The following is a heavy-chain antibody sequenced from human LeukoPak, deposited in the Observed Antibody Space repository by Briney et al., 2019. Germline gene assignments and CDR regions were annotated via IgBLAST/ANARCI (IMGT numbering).Heavy chain of an antibody. CDR2: ISGSGGST. CDR1: GFAFGSYA. Sequence: GGSLRLSCAASGFAFGSYAMNWVRQAPGKGLEWVSVISGSGGSTYYADSVKGRFTISRDNSKNTLYLQMNSLRAEDTAVYYCAKEQKAYYYYGMDVWGQGTTVTVPS. V-gene: IGHV3-23*01. CDR3: AKEQKAYYYYGMDV. J-gene: IGHJ6*02.